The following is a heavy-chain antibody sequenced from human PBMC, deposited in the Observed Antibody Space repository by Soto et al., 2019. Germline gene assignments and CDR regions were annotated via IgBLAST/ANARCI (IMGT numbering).Heavy chain of an antibody. CDR2: IYYSGST. CDR3: ARERRDGYYFDY. J-gene: IGHJ4*02. CDR1: GGSISSGGYY. Sequence: QVQLQESGPGLVKPSQTLSLTCTVSGGSISSGGYYWSWIRQHPGKGLEWIGYIYYSGSTYYNPSLKSRXXIXVXTSKNQFSLKLSSVTAADTAVYYCARERRDGYYFDYWGQGTLVTVSS. V-gene: IGHV4-31*03. D-gene: IGHD5-12*01.